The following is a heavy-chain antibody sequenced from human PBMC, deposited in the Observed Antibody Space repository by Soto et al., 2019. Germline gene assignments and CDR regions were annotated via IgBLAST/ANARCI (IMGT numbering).Heavy chain of an antibody. Sequence: PGGSLRLSCAASGFTFSSYAMHWVRQAPGKGLEWVAVISYDGSNKYYADSARGRFTISRDNSKKSLYLQMNSLRAEDTAVYYCARGEEMATIPTFDYWGQGTLVTVSS. J-gene: IGHJ4*02. V-gene: IGHV3-30-3*01. CDR2: ISYDGSNK. D-gene: IGHD5-12*01. CDR3: ARGEEMATIPTFDY. CDR1: GFTFSSYA.